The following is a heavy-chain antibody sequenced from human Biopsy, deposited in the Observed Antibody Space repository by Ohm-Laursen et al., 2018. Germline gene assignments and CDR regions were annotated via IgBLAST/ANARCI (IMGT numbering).Heavy chain of an antibody. CDR2: ISSSSSTI. J-gene: IGHJ4*02. CDR1: GFTFSSYS. D-gene: IGHD2/OR15-2a*01. CDR3: ASAVNRRFDY. Sequence: SLRLSCAASGFTFSSYSMNWVRQAPGKGLECISYISSSSSTIYYADSVKGRFTISRDNAKKSLYLQMYSLRAEDTAVYYCASAVNRRFDYWGPGTLVIVSS. V-gene: IGHV3-48*01.